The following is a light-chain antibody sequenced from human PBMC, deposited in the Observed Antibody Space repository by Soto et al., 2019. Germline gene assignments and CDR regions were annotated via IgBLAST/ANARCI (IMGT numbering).Light chain of an antibody. J-gene: IGLJ1*01. Sequence: QSVLTQPASVSGSPGQSITISCTGTSSDVGGYNYVSWYQHHPGKAPKLMIYDVNNRPSGISNRFFGSKSGNTASLTISGLQTEDEADYYCSSYSSSGTLYVFGTRTKVTVL. V-gene: IGLV2-14*01. CDR1: SSDVGGYNY. CDR3: SSYSSSGTLYV. CDR2: DVN.